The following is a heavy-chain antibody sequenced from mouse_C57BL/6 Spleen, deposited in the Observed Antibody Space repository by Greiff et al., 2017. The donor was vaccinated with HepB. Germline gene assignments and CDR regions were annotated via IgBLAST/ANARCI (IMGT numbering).Heavy chain of an antibody. D-gene: IGHD2-2*01. CDR3: ARPSTMVTSFAY. Sequence: EVQLVESGGGLVKPGGSLKLSCAASGFTFSDYGMHWVRQAPEKGLEWVAYISSGSSTIYYADTVKGRFTISRDNAKNTLFLQMTSLRSEDTAMYYCARPSTMVTSFAYWGQGTLVTVSA. J-gene: IGHJ3*01. V-gene: IGHV5-17*01. CDR2: ISSGSSTI. CDR1: GFTFSDYG.